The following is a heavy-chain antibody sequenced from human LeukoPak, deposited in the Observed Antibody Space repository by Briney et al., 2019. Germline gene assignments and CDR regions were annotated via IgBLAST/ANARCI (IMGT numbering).Heavy chain of an antibody. J-gene: IGHJ4*02. V-gene: IGHV3-21*01. CDR3: ARDRGDGYNIDFYFDY. Sequence: PGGALRLSCAASGFTFSSYSMYWVRQAPGQGLEWVSSISSSSSYIYYADSVKGRFTISRDNAKNSLYLQMNSLRAEDTAVYYCARDRGDGYNIDFYFDYWGQGTLVTVSS. D-gene: IGHD5-24*01. CDR2: ISSSSSYI. CDR1: GFTFSSYS.